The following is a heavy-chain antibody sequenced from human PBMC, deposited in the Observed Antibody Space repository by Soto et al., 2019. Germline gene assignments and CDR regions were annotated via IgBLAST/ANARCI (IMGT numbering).Heavy chain of an antibody. CDR1: GGSISSGGYY. CDR3: ARDMVTTGREGYYYYLDV. CDR2: IYYSGST. V-gene: IGHV4-31*03. Sequence: QVQLQESGAGLVKPSQTLSLTCTVSGGSISSGGYYWSWIRQHPGKGLEWIGYIYYSGSTYYNPSLESRVTISVDTAKNQSSLMPSSLTAADTAVYYCARDMVTTGREGYYYYLDVWGKGTTVTVS. J-gene: IGHJ6*03. D-gene: IGHD4-17*01.